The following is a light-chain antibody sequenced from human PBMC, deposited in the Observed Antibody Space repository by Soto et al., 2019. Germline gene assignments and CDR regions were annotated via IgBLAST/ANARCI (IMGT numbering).Light chain of an antibody. CDR1: NSDIGVSKY. CDR3: SSCPGKHTLL. Sequence: QSALTQPSSVSGSPGQSITISCTGTNSDIGVSKYVSWYQQYPGKAPKLIIYEVSDRPSGVSNRFSGSKSGNTASLTISGLQPEDEADYYCSSCPGKHTLLFGGGTKVTVL. CDR2: EVS. V-gene: IGLV2-14*01. J-gene: IGLJ2*01.